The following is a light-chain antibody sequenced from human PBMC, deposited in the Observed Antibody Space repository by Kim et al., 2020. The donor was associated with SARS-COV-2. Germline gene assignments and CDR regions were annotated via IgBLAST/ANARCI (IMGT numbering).Light chain of an antibody. CDR2: DAS. J-gene: IGKJ2*01. CDR1: QNIDRF. CDR3: QHGYSSPPGYT. Sequence: DIQMTQSPSSLYASVGDTVTITCRASQNIDRFLNWYQQTPGKGPQLLMYDASSLHIGVPSRFSGSGSGTEFTLTITSLQPEDFATYYCQHGYSSPPGYTFGQGTKLEI. V-gene: IGKV1-39*01.